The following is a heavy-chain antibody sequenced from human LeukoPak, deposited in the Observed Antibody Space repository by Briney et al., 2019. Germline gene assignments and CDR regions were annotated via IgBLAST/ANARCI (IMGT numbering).Heavy chain of an antibody. D-gene: IGHD6-6*01. J-gene: IGHJ4*02. CDR3: AKLAHSSSPDIDY. Sequence: GGSLRLSCAASGFTFSSYAMSWVRQAPGKGLEWVSTVSSNGGSTYYADSVKGRFTISRDNSKNTLYVQVNSLRVEDTGVYYCAKLAHSSSPDIDYWGQGTVVTVSS. CDR2: VSSNGGST. V-gene: IGHV3-23*01. CDR1: GFTFSSYA.